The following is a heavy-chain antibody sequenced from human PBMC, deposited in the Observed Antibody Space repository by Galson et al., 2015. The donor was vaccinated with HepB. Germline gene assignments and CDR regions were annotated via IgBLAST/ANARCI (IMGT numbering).Heavy chain of an antibody. CDR2: R. CDR1: GFTFSRYA. Sequence: LRLSCAASGFTFSRYAMHWVRQAPGKGLECVALRDSVKGRFTISRDYSRSTLYLQMNSLRDEDTAIYYCARSPAAAAFFDFWGQGTLLTVSS. V-gene: IGHV3-33*01. J-gene: IGHJ4*02. D-gene: IGHD6-13*01. CDR3: ARSPAAAAFFDF.